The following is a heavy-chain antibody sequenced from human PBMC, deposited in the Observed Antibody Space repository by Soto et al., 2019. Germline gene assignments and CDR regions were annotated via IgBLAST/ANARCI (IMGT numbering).Heavy chain of an antibody. V-gene: IGHV4-4*02. J-gene: IGHJ4*02. CDR3: ARQRGYYVDY. CDR1: GGSIRSGNW. D-gene: IGHD3-22*01. Sequence: QVQLQESGPGLVEPSGTLSLTCAVSGGSIRSGNWWSWVRQPPGKGLEWIGEIYHSGTTNYNPSLKSRVTISVDKSMNQFSLKLTSVTAADTAVYYCARQRGYYVDYWGQGTLVNVSS. CDR2: IYHSGTT.